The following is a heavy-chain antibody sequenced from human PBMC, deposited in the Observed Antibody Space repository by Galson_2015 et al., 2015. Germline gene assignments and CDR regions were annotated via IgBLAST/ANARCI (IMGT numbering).Heavy chain of an antibody. CDR3: TTYQNSGWY. J-gene: IGHJ4*02. D-gene: IGHD6-19*01. CDR2: IKKKADGGTT. V-gene: IGHV3-15*01. CDR1: GFTFSLAW. Sequence: SLRLSCAASGFTFSLAWMSWVRQAPGKGLEWVGRIKKKADGGTTDYAAPVEGRFTISRDDSKNTLFLQMNSLKTEDTGVYYCTTYQNSGWYWGQGTLVTVSS.